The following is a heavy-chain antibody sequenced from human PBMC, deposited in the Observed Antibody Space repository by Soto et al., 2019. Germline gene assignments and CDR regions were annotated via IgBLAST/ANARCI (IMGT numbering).Heavy chain of an antibody. CDR1: GGSISSYY. CDR2: IYYSGST. V-gene: IGHV4-59*01. J-gene: IGHJ4*02. CDR3: ASHMVHDDSSGYDFYYFDD. D-gene: IGHD3-22*01. Sequence: SETLSLTCTASGGSISSYYWSWIRQPPGKGLEWIGYIYYSGSTNYNPSLKSRVTISVDTSKNQFSLKLSSVTAADTAVYYCASHMVHDDSSGYDFYYFDDWGQGTLVNVAS.